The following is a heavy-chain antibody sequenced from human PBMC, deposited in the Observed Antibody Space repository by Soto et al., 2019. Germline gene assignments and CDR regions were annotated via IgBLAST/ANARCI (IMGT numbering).Heavy chain of an antibody. J-gene: IGHJ4*02. Sequence: QVQLQESGPGLVKPSQTLSLTCTVSGGSISSGDYYWSWIRQPPGKGLEWIGYIYYSGSTYYNPSLKSRVTISVDTSKNQFSLKLSSVTAADTAVYYCASQRGPDYGDSTFDYLGQGTLVTVSS. CDR1: GGSISSGDYY. V-gene: IGHV4-30-4*01. D-gene: IGHD4-17*01. CDR3: ASQRGPDYGDSTFDY. CDR2: IYYSGST.